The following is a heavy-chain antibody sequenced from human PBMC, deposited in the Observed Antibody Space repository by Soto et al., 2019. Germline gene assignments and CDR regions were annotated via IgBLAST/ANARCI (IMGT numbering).Heavy chain of an antibody. CDR1: GYTFTSYY. CDR3: ASPHGSGSDYVFAFDI. D-gene: IGHD1-26*01. V-gene: IGHV1-46*01. J-gene: IGHJ3*02. CDR2: INPSGGST. Sequence: GASVKVSCKASGYTFTSYYMHWVRQAPGQGLEWMGIINPSGGSTSYAQKFQGRVTMTRDTSTSTVYMELSSLRSEDTAVYYCASPHGSGSDYVFAFDIWGQGTMVTVSS.